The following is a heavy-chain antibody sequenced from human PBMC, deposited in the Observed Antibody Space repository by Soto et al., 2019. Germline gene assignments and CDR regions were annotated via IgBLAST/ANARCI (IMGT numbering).Heavy chain of an antibody. CDR3: ARYHGFWLRNHWYFDL. Sequence: QVQLVQSGAEVKKPGSSVKVSCKASGGTFSSYAISWVRQAPGQGLEWMGGIIPIFGTANYAQKFQGRVTITADESTSTAYMELSSLSSEDTAVYYCARYHGFWLRNHWYFDLWGRGTLVTVSS. V-gene: IGHV1-69*12. D-gene: IGHD5-12*01. J-gene: IGHJ2*01. CDR1: GGTFSSYA. CDR2: IIPIFGTA.